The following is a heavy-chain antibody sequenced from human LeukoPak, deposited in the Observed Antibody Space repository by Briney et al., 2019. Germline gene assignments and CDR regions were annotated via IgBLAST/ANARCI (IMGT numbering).Heavy chain of an antibody. J-gene: IGHJ5*02. CDR1: GGSISSSTSY. CDR2: ISYSGIT. Sequence: SETLCLTCTVSGGSISSSTSYWGWIRQPPGKGLEWIGTISYSGITYRNPSLKSRVTMSVDTSKNQFSLKLSSVTAADTAVYYCARDLRPAAMQYWFDPWGQGTLVTVSS. V-gene: IGHV4-39*07. D-gene: IGHD2-2*01. CDR3: ARDLRPAAMQYWFDP.